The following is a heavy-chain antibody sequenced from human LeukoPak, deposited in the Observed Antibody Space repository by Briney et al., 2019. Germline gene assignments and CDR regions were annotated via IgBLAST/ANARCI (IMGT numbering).Heavy chain of an antibody. CDR1: GGSIGSGGYY. D-gene: IGHD5-18*01. J-gene: IGHJ4*02. CDR3: ARVRGYSYGELDY. CDR2: IFGSGST. Sequence: SETLSLTCTVSGGSIGSGGYYWTWLRPHPGKGLEGNWYIFGSGSTYYDPSLNNRVTISTGTSKRQFSLNLSSVTAADTAVYYCARVRGYSYGELDYWGRGTLVTVSS. V-gene: IGHV4-31*03.